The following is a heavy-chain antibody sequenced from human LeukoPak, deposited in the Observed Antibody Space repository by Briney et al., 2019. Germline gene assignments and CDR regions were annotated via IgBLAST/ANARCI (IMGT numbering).Heavy chain of an antibody. Sequence: GGSLRLSCAASGFTFSSYGMSWVRQAPGKGLEWVSAISGSGGSTYYADSVKGRFTISRDNSKNTLYLQMNSLRAEDTAVYYCAREGIGYCSGGSCYAVGGFDYWGQGTLVTVSS. V-gene: IGHV3-23*01. J-gene: IGHJ4*02. CDR2: ISGSGGST. CDR3: AREGIGYCSGGSCYAVGGFDY. CDR1: GFTFSSYG. D-gene: IGHD2-15*01.